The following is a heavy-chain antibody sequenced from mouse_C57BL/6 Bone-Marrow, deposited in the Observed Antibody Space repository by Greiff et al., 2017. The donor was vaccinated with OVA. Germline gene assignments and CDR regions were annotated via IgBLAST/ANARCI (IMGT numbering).Heavy chain of an antibody. J-gene: IGHJ3*01. Sequence: VQLQQSGAELVRPGTSVKVSCKASGYAFTNYLIEWVKQRPGQGLEWIGVINPGSGGTNDNEKFKGKATLTADKSSSTAYMQLSSLTSEDSAVYFCTRDGGADWGQGTLVTVSA. V-gene: IGHV1-54*01. CDR1: GYAFTNYL. D-gene: IGHD1-1*01. CDR2: INPGSGGT. CDR3: TRDGGAD.